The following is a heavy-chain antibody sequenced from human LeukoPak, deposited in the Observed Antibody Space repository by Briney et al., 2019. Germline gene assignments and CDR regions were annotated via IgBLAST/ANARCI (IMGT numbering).Heavy chain of an antibody. V-gene: IGHV1-46*01. Sequence: GASVKVSCKASGYTLTSYYMHWVRQAPGQGLEWMGIIDPSDGSTIYAQKFQGRVTMTRDTSISTAYMELSRLRSDDTAVYYCARASREQWLGFDYWGQGTLVTVSS. CDR1: GYTLTSYY. CDR2: IDPSDGST. CDR3: ARASREQWLGFDY. D-gene: IGHD6-19*01. J-gene: IGHJ4*02.